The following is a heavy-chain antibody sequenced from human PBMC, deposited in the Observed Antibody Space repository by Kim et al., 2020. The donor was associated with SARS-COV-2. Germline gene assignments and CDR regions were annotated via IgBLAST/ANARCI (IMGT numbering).Heavy chain of an antibody. D-gene: IGHD2-2*01. Sequence: GGSLRLSCAASGFTFSNAWMSWVRQAPGKGLEWVGRIKSKTDGGTTDYAAPVKGRFTISRDDSKNTLYLQMNSLKTEDTAVYYCTTDIVVVPAASFDYWGQGTLVTVSS. CDR2: IKSKTDGGTT. J-gene: IGHJ4*02. CDR1: GFTFSNAW. CDR3: TTDIVVVPAASFDY. V-gene: IGHV3-15*01.